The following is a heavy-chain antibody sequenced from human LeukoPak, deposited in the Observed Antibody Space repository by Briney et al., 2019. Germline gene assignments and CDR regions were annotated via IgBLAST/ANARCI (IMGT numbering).Heavy chain of an antibody. D-gene: IGHD3-10*01. CDR3: ARVKLLWGRWIFQNWFDP. CDR1: GGSFSGYY. Sequence: SETLSLTCAVYGGSFSGYYWSWIRQPPGKGLEWIGEINHSGSTNYNPSLKSRVTISVDTSKNQSSLKLSSVTAADTAVYYCARVKLLWGRWIFQNWFDPWGQGTLVTVSS. J-gene: IGHJ5*02. CDR2: INHSGST. V-gene: IGHV4-34*01.